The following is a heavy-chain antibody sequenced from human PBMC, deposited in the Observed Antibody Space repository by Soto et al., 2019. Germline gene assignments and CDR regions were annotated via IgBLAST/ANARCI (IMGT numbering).Heavy chain of an antibody. Sequence: QVRLQQSGPRLVKPSETLSLTCTVSGDPVKRDYWSWMRQTAEKGLEWIGRISRTGYKDVNPSFQSRVTISVDTSRDQLSLDLRSVTVADTAVYYCARAPYMTAWAYDFWGQGALVTVS. D-gene: IGHD2-21*02. CDR2: ISRTGYK. CDR3: ARAPYMTAWAYDF. CDR1: GDPVKRDY. V-gene: IGHV4-4*07. J-gene: IGHJ4*02.